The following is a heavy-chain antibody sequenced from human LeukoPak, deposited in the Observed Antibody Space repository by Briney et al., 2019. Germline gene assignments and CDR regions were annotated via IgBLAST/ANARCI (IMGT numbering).Heavy chain of an antibody. CDR1: GYTFTGYF. V-gene: IGHV1-2*02. Sequence: GASVKVSCKASGYTFTGYFMHWVRQAPGQGLEWMGWINPNSGGTNYAQKFQGRVTMTRDTSISTAYMELSRLRSDDTAVYYCAPRGVYDYVWGSYRHWGQGTLVTVSS. CDR2: INPNSGGT. CDR3: APRGVYDYVWGSYRH. D-gene: IGHD3-16*02. J-gene: IGHJ4*02.